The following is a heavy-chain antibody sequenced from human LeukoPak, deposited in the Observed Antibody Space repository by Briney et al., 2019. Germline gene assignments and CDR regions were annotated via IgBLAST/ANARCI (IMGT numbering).Heavy chain of an antibody. CDR3: AKFGSSGSPYWSPSDY. D-gene: IGHD3-10*01. Sequence: GGSLRLSCTASEFTVSRNYMLWVRQAPGKGLEWVSLIFSNGDTHYADSVKGRFTISRDTSKNTLYLQMNSLRDEDTAVYYCAKFGSSGSPYWSPSDYWGQGVLVTVSA. J-gene: IGHJ4*02. CDR2: IFSNGDT. CDR1: EFTVSRNY. V-gene: IGHV3-53*01.